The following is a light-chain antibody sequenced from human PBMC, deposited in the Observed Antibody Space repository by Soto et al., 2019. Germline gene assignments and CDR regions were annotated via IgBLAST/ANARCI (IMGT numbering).Light chain of an antibody. Sequence: QSVLTQSPSASASLGASVKLTCTLSSGHSSYAIAWHQQQPEKGPRYLMKLNSDGSHSKGDGIPDRFSGSSSGAERYLTIPSLQSEDEADYYCQTWGTGIPVFGGGTKVPVL. J-gene: IGLJ3*02. CDR2: LNSDGSH. CDR3: QTWGTGIPV. CDR1: SGHSSYA. V-gene: IGLV4-69*01.